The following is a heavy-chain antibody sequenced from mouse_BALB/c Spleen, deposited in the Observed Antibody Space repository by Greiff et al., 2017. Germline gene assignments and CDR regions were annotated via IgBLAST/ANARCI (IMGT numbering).Heavy chain of an antibody. CDR1: GYTFTSYW. D-gene: IGHD2-4*01. Sequence: QVQLQQSGAELAKPGASVKMSCKASGYTFTSYWMHWVKQRPGQGLEWIGYINPSTGYTEYNQKFKDKATLTADKSSSTAYMQLSSLTSEDSAVYYCARADYDYDGLFAYWGQGTLVTVSA. CDR3: ARADYDYDGLFAY. J-gene: IGHJ3*01. V-gene: IGHV1-7*01. CDR2: INPSTGYT.